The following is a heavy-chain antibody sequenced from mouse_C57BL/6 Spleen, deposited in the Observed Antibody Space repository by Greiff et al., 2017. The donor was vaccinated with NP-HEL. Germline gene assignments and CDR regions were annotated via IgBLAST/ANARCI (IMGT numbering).Heavy chain of an antibody. CDR1: GYTFTSYW. Sequence: QVQLKQSGAELAKPGASVKLSCKASGYTFTSYWMHWVNQRPGQGLEWIGYINPSSGYTKYNQKFKDKATLTADKSSSTAYMQLSSLTYEDSAVYYCAREGELTTVVVSDYFDYWGQGTTLTVSS. V-gene: IGHV1-7*01. D-gene: IGHD1-1*01. J-gene: IGHJ2*01. CDR2: INPSSGYT. CDR3: AREGELTTVVVSDYFDY.